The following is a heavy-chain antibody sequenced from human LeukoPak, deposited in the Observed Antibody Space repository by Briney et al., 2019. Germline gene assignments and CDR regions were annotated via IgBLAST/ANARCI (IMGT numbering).Heavy chain of an antibody. CDR3: ARDRQWLVDH. CDR2: INHSGST. CDR1: GGSLSGYY. D-gene: IGHD6-19*01. V-gene: IGHV4-34*01. J-gene: IGHJ5*02. Sequence: ASETLSLTCAVYGGSLSGYYWSWIRQPPGKGLEWIGEINHSGSTNYNPSLKSRVTMSVDTSKNQFSLKLTSMTAADTAVYYCARDRQWLVDHWGQGTLVTVSS.